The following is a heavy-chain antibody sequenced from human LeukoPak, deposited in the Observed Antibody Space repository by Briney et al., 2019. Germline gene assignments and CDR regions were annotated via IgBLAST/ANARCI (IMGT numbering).Heavy chain of an antibody. Sequence: ASVKVSCKASGYTFTSYDINWVRQATGQGLEWMGWMNPNSGNTGCAQKFQGRVTMTRNTSISTAYMELSSLRSEDTAVYYYARVVGYSYGLGYWGQGTLVPVSS. J-gene: IGHJ4*02. V-gene: IGHV1-8*01. D-gene: IGHD5-18*01. CDR3: ARVVGYSYGLGY. CDR2: MNPNSGNT. CDR1: GYTFTSYD.